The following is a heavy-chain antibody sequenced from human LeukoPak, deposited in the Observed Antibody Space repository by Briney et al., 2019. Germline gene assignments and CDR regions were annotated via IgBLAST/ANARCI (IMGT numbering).Heavy chain of an antibody. J-gene: IGHJ5*02. CDR3: ATNSLSGYYGSGSTSFDP. CDR1: GYTFTDYY. D-gene: IGHD3-10*01. CDR2: VDAEDGET. V-gene: IGHV1-69-2*01. Sequence: ASVKVSCKVSGYTFTDYYMHWVQQAPGKGLEWMGLVDAEDGETIYAEKFQGRVTITADTSTDTAYMELSSLRSEDTAVYYCATNSLSGYYGSGSTSFDPWGQGTLVTVSS.